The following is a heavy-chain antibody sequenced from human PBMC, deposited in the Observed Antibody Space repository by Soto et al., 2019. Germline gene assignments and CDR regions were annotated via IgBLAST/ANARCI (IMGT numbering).Heavy chain of an antibody. V-gene: IGHV4-30-2*06. CDR3: ARAPVGLDTISYFDY. CDR1: GGSISSGGYS. D-gene: IGHD3-3*01. CDR2: TYQSGSA. J-gene: IGHJ4*02. Sequence: PLSLPCTVSGGSISSGGYSWTWLRQSPGKGLEWIGYTYQSGSAFYNPSLKSRVTISVDRSKNQFSLNLTSVTAADTAVYFCARAPVGLDTISYFDYWGQGKLVTVSS.